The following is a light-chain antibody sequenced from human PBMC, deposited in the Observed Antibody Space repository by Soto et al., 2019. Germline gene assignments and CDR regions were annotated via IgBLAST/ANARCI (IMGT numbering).Light chain of an antibody. CDR3: SSYTSSSTLLYV. CDR1: SRDVGGYNY. Sequence: QSALTQPASVSGSPGQSITISCTGTSRDVGGYNYVSWYQQHPGKAPKLMIYDVSNRPSGVSNRFSGSKSGNTASLTISGLQAEYEADYYCSSYTSSSTLLYVFGTGTKLTVL. J-gene: IGLJ1*01. CDR2: DVS. V-gene: IGLV2-14*01.